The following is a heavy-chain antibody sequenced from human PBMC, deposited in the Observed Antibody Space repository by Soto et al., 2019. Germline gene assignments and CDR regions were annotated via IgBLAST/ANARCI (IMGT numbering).Heavy chain of an antibody. V-gene: IGHV3-30*18. CDR3: AKDPGQDYHYYCGMDV. J-gene: IGHJ6*02. CDR2: ISYDGSNK. CDR1: GFTFSTNG. Sequence: PGGSLRLSCAASGFTFSTNGMHWVRQAPGKGLEWVAVISYDGSNKYYADSVKGRFTISRDDSKDTLYLQMNSLRADDTAVYYCAKDPGQDYHYYCGMDVWGQGTTVTVSS.